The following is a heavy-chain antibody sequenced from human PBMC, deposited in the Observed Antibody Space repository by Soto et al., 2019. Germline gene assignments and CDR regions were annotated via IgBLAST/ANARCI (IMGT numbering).Heavy chain of an antibody. Sequence: QVQLQESGPGLVKPSETLSLTCTVSGGSITSYYWSWIRQPPGKGLEWIGYIYFSGSANYNPSLKSRVNISVDQSKNQFSLILSSVAAADTAVYYCARRYSCYGDYWGQGTLVTVSS. CDR1: GGSITSYY. J-gene: IGHJ4*02. V-gene: IGHV4-59*08. CDR2: IYFSGSA. D-gene: IGHD2-15*01. CDR3: ARRYSCYGDY.